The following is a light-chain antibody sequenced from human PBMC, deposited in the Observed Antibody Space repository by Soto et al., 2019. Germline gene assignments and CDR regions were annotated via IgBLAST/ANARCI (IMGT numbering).Light chain of an antibody. J-gene: IGKJ1*01. Sequence: EVVLTQAPATLSLSPGAPATLSCRAGQSIKGNLIWYQQKPGQAPRRLIYVASTRATGTPARFSGSGSGTEFTLTISSMQSEDFAVYYCQQCYDSPPWTFGQGTKIEI. CDR2: VAS. CDR3: QQCYDSPPWT. V-gene: IGKV3D-15*01. CDR1: QSIKGN.